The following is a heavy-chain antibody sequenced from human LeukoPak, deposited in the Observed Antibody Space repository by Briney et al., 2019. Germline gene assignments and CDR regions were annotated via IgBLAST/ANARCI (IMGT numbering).Heavy chain of an antibody. J-gene: IGHJ3*02. Sequence: ASVKVSCKASGYTFTGYYMHWVRLAPGQGLEWMGWITPNSGGTNYAQKFQGRVTMTSDTSISTAYMERIRLRSNDTAVYYWARVYRWLHPNDAFGIWGQGTMVTVSS. CDR1: GYTFTGYY. D-gene: IGHD5-12*01. V-gene: IGHV1-2*02. CDR2: ITPNSGGT. CDR3: ARVYRWLHPNDAFGI.